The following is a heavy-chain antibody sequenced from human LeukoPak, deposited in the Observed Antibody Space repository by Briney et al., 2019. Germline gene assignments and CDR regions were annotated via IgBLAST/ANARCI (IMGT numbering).Heavy chain of an antibody. J-gene: IGHJ4*02. CDR1: GFTFSSYW. CDR2: INGDGSST. Sequence: PGGSLRLSCAASGFTFSSYWMHWVRQAPGKGLVWVSRINGDGSSTSYADSVKGRFTISRDNAKNTLYLQMNSLRAEDTAVYYCARDKDDFWSGYSFDYWGQGTLVTVSS. CDR3: ARDKDDFWSGYSFDY. V-gene: IGHV3-74*01. D-gene: IGHD3-3*01.